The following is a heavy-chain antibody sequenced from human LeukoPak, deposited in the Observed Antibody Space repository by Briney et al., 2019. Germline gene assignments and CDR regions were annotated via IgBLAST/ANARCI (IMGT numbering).Heavy chain of an antibody. CDR1: GFTFSSYW. D-gene: IGHD2-2*02. CDR2: IKQDGSEK. J-gene: IGHJ3*02. Sequence: PGGSLRLSCAASGFTFSSYWMSWVRQAPGKGLEWVANIKQDGSEKYYVDSVKGRFTISRDNAKNSLYLQMNSLRAEDTAVYYCAKDAVRYCSSTSCYTGNAFDIWGQGTMVTVSS. V-gene: IGHV3-7*01. CDR3: AKDAVRYCSSTSCYTGNAFDI.